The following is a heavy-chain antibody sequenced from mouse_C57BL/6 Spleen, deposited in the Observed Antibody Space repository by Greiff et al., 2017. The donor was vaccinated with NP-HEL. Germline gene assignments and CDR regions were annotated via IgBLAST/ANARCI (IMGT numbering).Heavy chain of an antibody. CDR2: ISSGSSTI. V-gene: IGHV5-17*01. CDR3: ARESFHYYGSSPFAY. D-gene: IGHD1-1*01. Sequence: EVMLVESGGGLVKPGGSLKLSCAASGFTFSDYGMHWVRQAPEKGLEWVAYISSGSSTIYYADTVKGRFTISRDNAKNTLFLQMTSLRSEDTAMYYCARESFHYYGSSPFAYWGQGTLVTVSA. CDR1: GFTFSDYG. J-gene: IGHJ3*01.